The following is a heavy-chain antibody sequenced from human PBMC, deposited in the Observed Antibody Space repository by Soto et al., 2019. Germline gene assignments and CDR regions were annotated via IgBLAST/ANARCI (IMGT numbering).Heavy chain of an antibody. J-gene: IGHJ6*02. CDR2: IIPTFGTA. CDR3: ARENYDILTGYSLMAMDV. CDR1: GGTFSSYA. V-gene: IGHV1-69*01. Sequence: QVQLVQSGAEVKKPGSSVKVSCKASGGTFSSYAISWVRQAPGQGLEWMGGIIPTFGTANYAQKFQGRVTITADESTSTAYMELSSLRSEDTAVYYCARENYDILTGYSLMAMDVWGQGTTVTVSS. D-gene: IGHD3-9*01.